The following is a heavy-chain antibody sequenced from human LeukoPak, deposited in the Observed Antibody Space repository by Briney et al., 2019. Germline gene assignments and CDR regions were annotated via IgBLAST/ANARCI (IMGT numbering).Heavy chain of an antibody. CDR3: ARYDYGRSGFDY. D-gene: IGHD5-12*01. J-gene: IGHJ4*02. Sequence: GGSPRLSCAASGFTVSTNYMSWVRQAPGKGLEWVSVIYSGGTTYYSDTGKGRFSISRDNSKNTLDLQRNSLRAEDTAVYYCARYDYGRSGFDYWGQGALVTVSS. CDR1: GFTVSTNY. V-gene: IGHV3-66*01. CDR2: IYSGGTT.